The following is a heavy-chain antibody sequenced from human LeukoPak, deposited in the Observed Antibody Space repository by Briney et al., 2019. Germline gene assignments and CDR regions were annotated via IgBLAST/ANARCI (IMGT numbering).Heavy chain of an antibody. CDR2: INHSGST. D-gene: IGHD3-10*01. CDR1: GGSFSGYY. J-gene: IGHJ6*03. CDR3: ARLRRITMVRGVIKDYYYYMDV. Sequence: SETLSLTCAVYGGSFSGYYWSWIRQPPGKGLEWIGEINHSGSTNYNPSLKSRVTISVDTSKNQFSLKLSSVTAADTAVYYCARLRRITMVRGVIKDYYYYMDVWGKGTTVTISS. V-gene: IGHV4-34*01.